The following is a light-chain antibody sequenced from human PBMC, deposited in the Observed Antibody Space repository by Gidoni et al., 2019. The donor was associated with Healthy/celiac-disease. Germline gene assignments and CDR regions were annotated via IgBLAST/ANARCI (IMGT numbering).Light chain of an antibody. J-gene: IGKJ3*01. CDR2: AAS. CDR1: QGISSY. CDR3: QQYYSYPRT. Sequence: AIRMTQSPSSFSASTGDRVTITCRASQGISSYLAWYQQKPGNAPKLLIYAASTLQSGVPSRFSGSGSGTDFTLTISCLQSEDFATYYCQQYYSYPRTFGPGTKVDIK. V-gene: IGKV1-8*01.